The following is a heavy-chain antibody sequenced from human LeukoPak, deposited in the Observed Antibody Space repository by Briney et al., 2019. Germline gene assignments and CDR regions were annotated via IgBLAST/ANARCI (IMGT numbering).Heavy chain of an antibody. J-gene: IGHJ4*02. Sequence: NASETLSLTCAVYGESFSGYYWNWIRQPPGKGLEWIGEINHSGSTTNHNPSLKSRVTMSVDTSKNQFSLKMTSVTAADTAVYYCARKSGYARDYWGQGTLVIVSS. V-gene: IGHV4-34*01. CDR1: GESFSGYY. D-gene: IGHD5-12*01. CDR2: INHSGSTT. CDR3: ARKSGYARDY.